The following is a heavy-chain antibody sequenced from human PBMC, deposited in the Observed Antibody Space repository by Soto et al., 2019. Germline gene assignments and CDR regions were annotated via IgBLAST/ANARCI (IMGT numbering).Heavy chain of an antibody. D-gene: IGHD6-6*01. CDR3: ATDRIAARPDFFDY. Sequence: VASVKVSCKVSGYTLTELSMHWVRQAPGKGLEWMGGFDPEDGETIYAQKFQGRVTMTEDTSTDTAYMELSSLRSEDTAVYYCATDRIAARPDFFDYWGQGTLVTVSS. CDR1: GYTLTELS. J-gene: IGHJ4*02. V-gene: IGHV1-24*01. CDR2: FDPEDGET.